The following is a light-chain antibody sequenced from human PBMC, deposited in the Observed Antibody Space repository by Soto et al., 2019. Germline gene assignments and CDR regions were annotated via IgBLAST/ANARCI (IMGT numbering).Light chain of an antibody. CDR1: QSVSSY. Sequence: EIVLTRSPATLSLSPWEIATLSCRASQSVSSYLAWYQQKPGQAPRLLMYDAFNRATGVPARFSGSGSGTDFTLTISSLEPEDFAVYFCQQYNIWPLWTFGQGTKVDIK. V-gene: IGKV3-11*01. CDR2: DAF. CDR3: QQYNIWPLWT. J-gene: IGKJ1*01.